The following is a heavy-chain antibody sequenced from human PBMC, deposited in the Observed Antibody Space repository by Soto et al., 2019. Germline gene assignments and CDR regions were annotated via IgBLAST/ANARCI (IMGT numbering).Heavy chain of an antibody. J-gene: IGHJ3*02. CDR1: GFTFSSYS. V-gene: IGHV3-21*01. D-gene: IGHD2-15*01. CDR2: ISSSSSYI. CDR3: ARVEYCSGGSCYGHAFDI. Sequence: GGSLRLSCAASGFTFSSYSMNWVRQAPGKGLEWVSSISSSSSYIYYADSVKGRFTISRDNAKNSLYLQMNSLRAEDTAVYYCARVEYCSGGSCYGHAFDIWGQGTMVTV.